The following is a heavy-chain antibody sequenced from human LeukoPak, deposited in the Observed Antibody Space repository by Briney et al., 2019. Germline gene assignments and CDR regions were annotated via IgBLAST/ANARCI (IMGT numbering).Heavy chain of an antibody. J-gene: IGHJ4*02. D-gene: IGHD2-8*01. Sequence: GGSLRLSCAASGFTFRSSAMNWVRQAPGKGLQWVSLISGNSGSTYYSDSVKGRFTISRDNAKNSLYLQMNSLRAEDTAVYYCARGADIVLMVYASPNFDYWGQGTLVTVSS. CDR1: GFTFRSSA. CDR3: ARGADIVLMVYASPNFDY. CDR2: ISGNSGST. V-gene: IGHV3-48*04.